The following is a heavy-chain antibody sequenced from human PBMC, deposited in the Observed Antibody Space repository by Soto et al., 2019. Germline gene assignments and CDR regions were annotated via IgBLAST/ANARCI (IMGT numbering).Heavy chain of an antibody. D-gene: IGHD6-19*01. CDR3: SRSVGLAVDSGGWWANYFDY. V-gene: IGHV1-46*03. CDR2: INPRGGSI. J-gene: IGHJ4*02. CDR1: GYIFTNCD. Sequence: QVQLVQSGAEVKEPGASVRVSCKASGYIFTNCDIHWVRQAPGQGLEWMGVINPRGGSISYRKKNQGRLKVNSDTDTRTVYLELSSLSSEDTAVYYCSRSVGLAVDSGGWWANYFDYWGQGTLVTVSS.